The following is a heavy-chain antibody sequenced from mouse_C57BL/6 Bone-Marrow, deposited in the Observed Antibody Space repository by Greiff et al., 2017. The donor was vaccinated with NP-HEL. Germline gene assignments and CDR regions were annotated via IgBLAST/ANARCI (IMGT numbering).Heavy chain of an antibody. Sequence: VQLQQSGPGLVAPSQSLSITCTVSGFSLTSYGVHWVRQPPGKGLEWLVVIWSDGSTTYNSALKSRLSISKDNSKSQVFLKMNSLQTDDTAMYYCARQDGSSSIYAMDYWGQGTSVTVSS. D-gene: IGHD1-1*01. CDR2: IWSDGST. J-gene: IGHJ4*01. V-gene: IGHV2-6-1*01. CDR3: ARQDGSSSIYAMDY. CDR1: GFSLTSYG.